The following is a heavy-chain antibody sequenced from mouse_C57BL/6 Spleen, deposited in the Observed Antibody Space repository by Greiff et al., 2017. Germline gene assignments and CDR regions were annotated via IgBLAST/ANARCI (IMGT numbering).Heavy chain of an antibody. CDR1: GYTFTSYT. J-gene: IGHJ2*01. CDR2: INPSSGYT. CDR3: ARRGNGNSGNFDD. V-gene: IGHV1-4*01. D-gene: IGHD2-1*01. Sequence: QVQLKESGAELARPGASVKMSCKASGYTFTSYTMHWVKQRPGQGLEWIGYINPSSGYTKYNQKFKDKATLTADKSSSTAYMQLSSLTSEDSAVYYCARRGNGNSGNFDDWGQGTTLTVSS.